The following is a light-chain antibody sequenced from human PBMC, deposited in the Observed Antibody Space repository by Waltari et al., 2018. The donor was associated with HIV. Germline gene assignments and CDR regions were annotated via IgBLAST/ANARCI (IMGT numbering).Light chain of an antibody. CDR1: SSDVGGYNY. V-gene: IGLV2-11*01. CDR3: CSYAGNYPVL. CDR2: YVT. Sequence: QSALTQPRSVSGSPGQSVTISCTGTSSDVGGYNYVSWYQQNPGKAHKFIIYYVTKRPSGVPDRFSGSKSGNTASLTISGLQAEDEADYYCCSYAGNYPVLFGGGTKLTFL. J-gene: IGLJ3*02.